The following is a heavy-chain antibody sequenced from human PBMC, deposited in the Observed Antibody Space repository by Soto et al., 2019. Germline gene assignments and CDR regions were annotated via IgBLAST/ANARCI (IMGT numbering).Heavy chain of an antibody. Sequence: SETLSLTCTVSGGSVSSGSYYWSWIRQPPGKGLEWIGYIYYSGSTNYNPSLKSRVNISVDTSKNQFSRKLSSGTAADTAVYYCARGAESNYWLYGTLGLDYWGQGTLVTVSS. CDR2: IYYSGST. CDR1: GGSVSSGSYY. J-gene: IGHJ4*02. V-gene: IGHV4-61*01. CDR3: ARGAESNYWLYGTLGLDY. D-gene: IGHD4-4*01.